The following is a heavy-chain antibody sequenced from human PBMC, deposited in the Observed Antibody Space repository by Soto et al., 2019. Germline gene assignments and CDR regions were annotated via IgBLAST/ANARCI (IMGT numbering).Heavy chain of an antibody. CDR2: ISYDGRTT. V-gene: IGHV3-30*18. Sequence: GGSLRLSCAASGFTFSIYGMHWVRQAPGKGLEWVAVISYDGRTTNYADSVKGRFTISRDNSKNTLYLQMNSLRVEDTAVYYCAKKDSGTYYSVADSWGQGVLVTVSS. CDR3: AKKDSGTYYSVADS. CDR1: GFTFSIYG. J-gene: IGHJ4*02. D-gene: IGHD1-26*01.